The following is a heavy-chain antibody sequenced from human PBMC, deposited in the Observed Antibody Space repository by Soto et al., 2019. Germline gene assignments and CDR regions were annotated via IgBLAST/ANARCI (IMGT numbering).Heavy chain of an antibody. CDR2: ISSRSSYI. Sequence: EVQLVESGGGLVKPGGSLRLSCTASGFTFSDYSMNWVRQAPGKGLEWVSSISSRSSYIYYADSLKGRFTISRDNAKNSLYLQMNSLRAEDTAVYYCARATLVGARTPDYWGQGTLVTVSS. CDR1: GFTFSDYS. CDR3: ARATLVGARTPDY. D-gene: IGHD1-26*01. V-gene: IGHV3-21*01. J-gene: IGHJ4*02.